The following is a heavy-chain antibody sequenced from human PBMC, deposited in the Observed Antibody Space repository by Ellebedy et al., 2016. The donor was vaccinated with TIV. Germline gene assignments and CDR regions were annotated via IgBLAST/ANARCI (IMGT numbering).Heavy chain of an antibody. CDR2: AHDSGVA. CDR1: GDSINPYY. V-gene: IGHV4-59*08. J-gene: IGHJ5*02. Sequence: SETLSLTXSVSGDSINPYYWTWIRQPPGGGLEWIGYAHDSGVAMYNPSLARRATISVDTSKSQISLRLTSVTAADTAVYYCARRRGLGPFKDWFDPWGQGTVVTVSS. CDR3: ARRRGLGPFKDWFDP. D-gene: IGHD3/OR15-3a*01.